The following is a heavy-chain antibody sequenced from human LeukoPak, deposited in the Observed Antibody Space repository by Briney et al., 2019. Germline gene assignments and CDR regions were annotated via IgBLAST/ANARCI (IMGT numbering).Heavy chain of an antibody. J-gene: IGHJ5*02. V-gene: IGHV3-21*01. CDR3: ARAHGSAGGNWFDP. CDR1: GFTFSSYS. Sequence: SGGSLRLSCAAPGFTFSSYSMNWVRQAPGNGLEWVSSISSSSSYIYYADSVKGRFTSSRDNAKDSLDLQMNSLRAEDTAVYYCARAHGSAGGNWFDPWGQGTLVTVSS. D-gene: IGHD2-8*02. CDR2: ISSSSSYI.